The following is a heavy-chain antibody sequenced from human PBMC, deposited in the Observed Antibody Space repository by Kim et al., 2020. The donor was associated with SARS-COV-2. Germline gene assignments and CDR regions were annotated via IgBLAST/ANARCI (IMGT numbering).Heavy chain of an antibody. CDR1: GYTFSNYA. CDR3: ARMYYGILHY. J-gene: IGHJ4*02. V-gene: IGHV3-33*01. D-gene: IGHD3-10*01. CDR2: IWYDGSEK. Sequence: GGSLRLSCAASGYTFSNYAMHWVRQAPGKGLEWVAVIWYDGSEKYYVDSVKGRFTISKDNSKNTLYLQMNSLRADDTAVYYCARMYYGILHYWGLGTLVT.